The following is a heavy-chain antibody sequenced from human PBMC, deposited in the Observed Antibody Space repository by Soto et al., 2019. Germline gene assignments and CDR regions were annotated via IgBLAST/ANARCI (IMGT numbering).Heavy chain of an antibody. V-gene: IGHV4-39*01. Sequence: PSETLSLTCTVSGGSISSSSYYWCWIRQPPGKGLEWIGSIYYSGSTYYNPSLKSRVTISVDTSKNQFSLKLSSVTAADTAVYYCARQGDYDFWSGYPNWFDPWGQGTLVTVSS. CDR2: IYYSGST. CDR1: GGSISSSSYY. D-gene: IGHD3-3*01. J-gene: IGHJ5*02. CDR3: ARQGDYDFWSGYPNWFDP.